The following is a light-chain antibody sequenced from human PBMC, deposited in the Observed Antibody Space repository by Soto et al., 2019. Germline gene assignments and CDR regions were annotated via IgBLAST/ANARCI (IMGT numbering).Light chain of an antibody. CDR2: DVT. CDR3: SSYTTSTTLV. CDR1: SSDVGAYNF. V-gene: IGLV2-14*03. Sequence: QSALTQPASVSGSPGQSVTISCTGTSSDVGAYNFVSWYQQHPVKAPKLIIYDVTNRPSGVSSRFSGSKSGNTASLAISGLQAEDEADYYCSSYTTSTTLVFGGGTKVTVL. J-gene: IGLJ2*01.